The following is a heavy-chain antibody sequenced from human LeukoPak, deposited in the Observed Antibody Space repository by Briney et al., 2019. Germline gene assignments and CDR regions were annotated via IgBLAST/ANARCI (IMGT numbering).Heavy chain of an antibody. CDR3: ARGYCSSTSCYTARGQLDY. CDR1: GYTFTGYY. V-gene: IGHV1-8*02. Sequence: VASVKVSCKASGYTFTGYYMHWVRQAPGQGLEWMGWMNPNSGNTGYAQKFQGRVTMTRNTSISTAYMELSSLRSEDTAVYYCARGYCSSTSCYTARGQLDYWGQGTLVTVSS. D-gene: IGHD2-2*02. J-gene: IGHJ4*02. CDR2: MNPNSGNT.